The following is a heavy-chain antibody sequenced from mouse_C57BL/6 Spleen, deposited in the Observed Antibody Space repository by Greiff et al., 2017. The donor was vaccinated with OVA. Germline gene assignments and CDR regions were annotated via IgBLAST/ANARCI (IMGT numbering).Heavy chain of an antibody. V-gene: IGHV1-7*01. Sequence: QVHVKQSGAELAKPGASVKLSCKASGYTFTSYWMHWVKQRPGQGLEWIGYINPSSGYTKYNQKFKDKATLTADKSSSTAYMQLSSLTYEDSAVYYCASPLSAYYYAMDYWGQGTSVTVSS. CDR2: INPSSGYT. J-gene: IGHJ4*01. D-gene: IGHD3-1*01. CDR3: ASPLSAYYYAMDY. CDR1: GYTFTSYW.